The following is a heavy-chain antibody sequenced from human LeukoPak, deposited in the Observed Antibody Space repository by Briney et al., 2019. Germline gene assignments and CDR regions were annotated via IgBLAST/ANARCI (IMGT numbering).Heavy chain of an antibody. CDR3: AGHFYGSGSPGY. D-gene: IGHD3-10*01. CDR2: IYYSGST. J-gene: IGHJ4*02. Sequence: SSETLSLTCTVPGGSISSGDYYWSWIRQPPGKGLEWIGYIYYSGSTYYNPSLKSRVTISVDTSKNQFSLKLSSVTAADTAVYYCAGHFYGSGSPGYWGQGTLVTVSS. V-gene: IGHV4-30-4*01. CDR1: GGSISSGDYY.